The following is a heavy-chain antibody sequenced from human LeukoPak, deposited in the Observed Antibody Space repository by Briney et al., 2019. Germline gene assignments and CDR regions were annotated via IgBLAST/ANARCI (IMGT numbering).Heavy chain of an antibody. CDR3: ARGDYSSSSRNNQDWFGP. CDR1: GGSISSYY. Sequence: SETLSLTCTVSGGSISSYYWSWIRQPPGKGLEWIGYIYYSGSTYYNPSLKGRVTISVDTSKNQFSLKLSSVTAADTAVYYCARGDYSSSSRNNQDWFGPWGQGTRVTVSS. J-gene: IGHJ5*02. CDR2: IYYSGST. V-gene: IGHV4-59*08. D-gene: IGHD6-6*01.